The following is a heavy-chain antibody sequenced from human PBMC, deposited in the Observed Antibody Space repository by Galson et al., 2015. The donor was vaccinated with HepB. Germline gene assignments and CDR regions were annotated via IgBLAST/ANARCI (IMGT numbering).Heavy chain of an antibody. CDR2: ISYDGSNK. Sequence: SLRLSCAASGFTFSSYAMHWVRQAPGKGLEWVAVISYDGSNKYYADSVKGRFTISRDNSKNTLYLQMNSLRAEDTAVYYCARDASIRFLEWSSVSGWFDPWGQGTLVTVSS. D-gene: IGHD3-3*01. CDR3: ARDASIRFLEWSSVSGWFDP. V-gene: IGHV3-30-3*01. J-gene: IGHJ5*02. CDR1: GFTFSSYA.